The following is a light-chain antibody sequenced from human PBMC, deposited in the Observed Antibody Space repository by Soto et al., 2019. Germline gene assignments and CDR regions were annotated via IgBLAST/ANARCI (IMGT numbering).Light chain of an antibody. CDR1: SSDVGPYNC. CDR2: DVT. CDR3: CSDAGSYTLV. Sequence: QSALTQPRSVSGSPGQSVTISCAGTSSDVGPYNCVSWYQQHPGKVPKLIIYDVTRRPSGVPDRFSGSKSGNTASLTISGLQADDEADYYCCSDAGSYTLVFGGGTKLTVL. V-gene: IGLV2-11*01. J-gene: IGLJ3*02.